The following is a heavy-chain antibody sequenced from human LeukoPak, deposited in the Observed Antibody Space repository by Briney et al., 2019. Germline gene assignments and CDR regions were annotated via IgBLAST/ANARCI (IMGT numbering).Heavy chain of an antibody. J-gene: IGHJ4*02. CDR2: IKKDGSEK. CDR3: ANPGGP. CDR1: GLTFSNYW. Sequence: GGPLRLSCVVSGLTFSNYWMNWVRQAPGKGLEWVANIKKDGSEKNYVDAVKGRFTISRDNAKNSLYLQMNSLRAEDTAVYYCANPGGPWGQGTLVTVSS. D-gene: IGHD1-1*01. V-gene: IGHV3-7*05.